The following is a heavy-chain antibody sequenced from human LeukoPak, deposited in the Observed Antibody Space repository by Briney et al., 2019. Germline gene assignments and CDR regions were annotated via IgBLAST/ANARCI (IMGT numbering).Heavy chain of an antibody. D-gene: IGHD3-10*01. CDR3: ARGPRTTLVRGGQWYYYMDV. J-gene: IGHJ6*03. Sequence: ASVKVSCKASGYTFTSFYMQWVRQAPGQGLEWMGIINPSGGSTNYAQKFQGRVTMTRDTSTSTVCMELSSLRSEDTAVYYCARGPRTTLVRGGQWYYYMDVWGKGTAVTISS. V-gene: IGHV1-46*01. CDR2: INPSGGST. CDR1: GYTFTSFY.